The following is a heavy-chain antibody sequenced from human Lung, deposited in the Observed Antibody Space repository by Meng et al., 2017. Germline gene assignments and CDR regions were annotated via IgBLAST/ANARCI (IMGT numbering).Heavy chain of an antibody. CDR1: GYTFTSYA. D-gene: IGHD2-21*02. Sequence: QVQVVQSGAEVKKPGAPVKVSCKASGYTFTSYAMHWVRQAPGQRLEWMGWINAGNGNTKYSQKFQGRVTITRDTSASTAYMELSSLRSEDTAVYYCARGDYCGGDCYWFDYWGQGTLVTVSS. CDR2: INAGNGNT. CDR3: ARGDYCGGDCYWFDY. J-gene: IGHJ4*02. V-gene: IGHV1-3*01.